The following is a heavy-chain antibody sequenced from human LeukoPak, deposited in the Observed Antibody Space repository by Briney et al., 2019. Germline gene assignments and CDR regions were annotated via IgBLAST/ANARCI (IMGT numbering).Heavy chain of an antibody. J-gene: IGHJ4*02. CDR2: ISYDGSNK. CDR1: GFPFSSYG. D-gene: IGHD3-10*01. CDR3: AKGQDYYGSGSSPQN. Sequence: GGPLRLSCAASGFPFSSYGMHWVRQAPGKGLEWVAVISYDGSNKYYADSVKGRFTISRDNSKNTLYLQMNSLRAEDTAVYYCAKGQDYYGSGSSPQNWGQGTLVTVSS. V-gene: IGHV3-30*18.